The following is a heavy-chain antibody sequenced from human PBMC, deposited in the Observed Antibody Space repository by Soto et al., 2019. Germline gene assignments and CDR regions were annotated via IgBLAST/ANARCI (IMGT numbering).Heavy chain of an antibody. Sequence: AGGSLRLSCAASGFTFSNAWMSWVRQAPGKGLEWVGRIKSKTDGGTTDYAAPVKGRFTISRDDSKNTLYLQMNSLKTEDTAVYYCTTLKWELLYYYYGMDVWGQGTTVTVSS. CDR2: IKSKTDGGTT. J-gene: IGHJ6*02. V-gene: IGHV3-15*01. CDR1: GFTFSNAW. CDR3: TTLKWELLYYYYGMDV. D-gene: IGHD1-26*01.